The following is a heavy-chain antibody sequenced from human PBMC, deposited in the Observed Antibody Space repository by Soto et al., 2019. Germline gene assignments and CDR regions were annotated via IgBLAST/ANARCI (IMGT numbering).Heavy chain of an antibody. D-gene: IGHD3-3*01. CDR3: AKGNYDFWSGAYSDY. CDR2: ISYDGSNK. V-gene: IGHV3-30*18. Sequence: GGSLRLSCAASGFTFSSYVMHWVRQAPGKGLEWVAVISYDGSNKYYADSVKGRFTISRDNSKNTLYLQMNSLRAEDTAVYYCAKGNYDFWSGAYSDYWGQGTLVTVSS. CDR1: GFTFSSYV. J-gene: IGHJ4*02.